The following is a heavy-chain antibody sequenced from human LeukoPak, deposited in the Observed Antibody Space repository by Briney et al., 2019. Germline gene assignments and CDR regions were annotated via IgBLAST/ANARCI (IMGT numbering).Heavy chain of an antibody. CDR1: GFTFSSYA. CDR3: ARPLGYCSSTSCHDAFDI. Sequence: PGGSLRLSCAASGFTFSSYAMHWVRQAPGKGLEWVAVISYDGSNKYYADSVKGRFTISRDNSKNTLYLQMNSLRAEDTAVYYCARPLGYCSSTSCHDAFDIWGQGTMVTVSS. V-gene: IGHV3-30-3*01. CDR2: ISYDGSNK. D-gene: IGHD2-2*01. J-gene: IGHJ3*02.